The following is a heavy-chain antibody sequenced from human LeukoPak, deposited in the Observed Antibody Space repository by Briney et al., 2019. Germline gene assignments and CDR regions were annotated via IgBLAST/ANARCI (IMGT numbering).Heavy chain of an antibody. V-gene: IGHV3-53*01. CDR2: MYSGGST. Sequence: GGSLRLSCAASGFTVSTNFMNWVRQAPGKGLEWVSIMYSGGSTYYADSVKGRFTISRDDSKNTVWLQMNSLRADDTAMYYCARGYCTGTNCLVDYWGQGTLVTVSS. CDR3: ARGYCTGTNCLVDY. CDR1: GFTVSTNF. D-gene: IGHD2-8*02. J-gene: IGHJ4*02.